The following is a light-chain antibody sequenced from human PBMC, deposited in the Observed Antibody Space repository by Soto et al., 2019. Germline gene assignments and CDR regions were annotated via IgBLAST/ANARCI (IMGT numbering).Light chain of an antibody. CDR1: SSDVGGYNS. J-gene: IGLJ2*01. Sequence: QSALTQPPSASGSPGQSVTISCTGTSSDVGGYNSVSWYRQHPGKAPKLMIYEVSRRPSGVPDRFSASKSGNTASLTVSGLQAEDEADYYCSSKAGSDNYVVFGGGTKLTVL. CDR3: SSKAGSDNYVV. V-gene: IGLV2-8*01. CDR2: EVS.